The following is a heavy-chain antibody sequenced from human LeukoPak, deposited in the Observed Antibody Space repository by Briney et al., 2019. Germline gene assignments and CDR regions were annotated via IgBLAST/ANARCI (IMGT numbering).Heavy chain of an antibody. J-gene: IGHJ4*02. Sequence: PGRSLRLSCAASGFTFSGYGMHWVRQAPGKGLEWVAVISYDGSNKYYADSVKGRFTISRDNAKNSLYLQMNSLRAEDTALYYCAKDMAYCSGGSCYLGSYFDYWGQGTLVTVSS. V-gene: IGHV3-30*18. CDR2: ISYDGSNK. CDR3: AKDMAYCSGGSCYLGSYFDY. D-gene: IGHD2-15*01. CDR1: GFTFSGYG.